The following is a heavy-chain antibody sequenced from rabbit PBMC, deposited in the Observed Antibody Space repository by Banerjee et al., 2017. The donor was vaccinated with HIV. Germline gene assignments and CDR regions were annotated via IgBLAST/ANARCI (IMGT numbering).Heavy chain of an antibody. D-gene: IGHD1-1*01. CDR2: IYVGGGSA. CDR3: ARSSAYADGMDL. V-gene: IGHV1S7*01. Sequence: QLVESGGGLVQPEGSLTLTCTASGFTISSYHMGWGRQAPGKGLEWIGIIYVGGGSADYATWVNGRFTISSDSAQTTVDLQMNSLTAADTATYFCARSSAYADGMDLWGQGTLVTVS. CDR1: GFTISSYH. J-gene: IGHJ6*01.